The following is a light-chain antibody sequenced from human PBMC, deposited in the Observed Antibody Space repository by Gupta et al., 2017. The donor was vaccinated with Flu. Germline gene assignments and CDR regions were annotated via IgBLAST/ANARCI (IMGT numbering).Light chain of an antibody. CDR2: DKT. Sequence: VSISGTGSSSNIGAGYDVHWDQQVPGTAPKLIIYDKTNRPSGVPDRFYASKSGTSASLAITGLQAEDEAAYYCQSYDSSLSGYVFGTGNKVTVL. CDR3: QSYDSSLSGYV. CDR1: SSNIGAGYD. V-gene: IGLV1-40*01. J-gene: IGLJ1*01.